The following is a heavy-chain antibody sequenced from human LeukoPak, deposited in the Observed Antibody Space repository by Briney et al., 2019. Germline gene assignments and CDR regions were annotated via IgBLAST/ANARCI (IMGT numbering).Heavy chain of an antibody. Sequence: PSETLSLTCAVYGGSFSGYYWSWIRQPPGKGLEWIGEINHSGSTNYNPSLKSRVTISVDTSKNQFSLKLSSVTAADTAVYYCARGVHSGSYYVRKTNWFDPWGQGTLVTVSS. J-gene: IGHJ5*02. CDR3: ARGVHSGSYYVRKTNWFDP. CDR1: GGSFSGYY. D-gene: IGHD1-26*01. V-gene: IGHV4-34*01. CDR2: INHSGST.